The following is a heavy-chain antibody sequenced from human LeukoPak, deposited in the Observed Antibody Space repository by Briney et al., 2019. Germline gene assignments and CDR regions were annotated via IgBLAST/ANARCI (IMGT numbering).Heavy chain of an antibody. Sequence: GGSLRLSCAASGFTFSFYVMSWVRQAPGKGLEWVSVIRGSGGSTYYAYYADSVKGRFTISRDNAKNSLYLQMNSLRAEDTAVYYCARDPYSGSYGNYYYYFMDVWGKGTTVTISS. V-gene: IGHV3-23*01. J-gene: IGHJ6*03. CDR1: GFTFSFYV. CDR2: IRGSGGSTYYA. CDR3: ARDPYSGSYGNYYYYFMDV. D-gene: IGHD1-26*01.